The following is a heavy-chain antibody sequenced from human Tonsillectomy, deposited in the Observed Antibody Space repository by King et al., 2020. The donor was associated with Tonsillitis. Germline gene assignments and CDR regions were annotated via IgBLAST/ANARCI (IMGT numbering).Heavy chain of an antibody. CDR3: ARGHRPGGITMVRGVSHFDY. J-gene: IGHJ4*02. D-gene: IGHD3-10*01. Sequence: VQLQQWGAGLLKPSETLSLTCAVYGGSFSGYYWSWIRQPPGKGLEWIGEINHSGSTNYNPSLKSRVTVSVDTSKNQFSLKLSSLTAADTAVYYCARGHRPGGITMVRGVSHFDYWGQGTLVTVSS. CDR1: GGSFSGYY. CDR2: INHSGST. V-gene: IGHV4-34*01.